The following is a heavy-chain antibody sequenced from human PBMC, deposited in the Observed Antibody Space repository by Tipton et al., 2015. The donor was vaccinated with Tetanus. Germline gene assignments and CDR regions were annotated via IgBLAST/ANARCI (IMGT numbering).Heavy chain of an antibody. Sequence: SLRLSCAASGFTFSSYGMHWVRQAPGKGLEWVAVIWYDGSNKYYADSVKGRFTISRDNSKNTLYLQMNSLRAEDTAVYYCARDAKGIRDSSGYYLKYWGQGTLVTVSS. J-gene: IGHJ4*02. V-gene: IGHV3-33*01. CDR2: IWYDGSNK. D-gene: IGHD3-22*01. CDR1: GFTFSSYG. CDR3: ARDAKGIRDSSGYYLKY.